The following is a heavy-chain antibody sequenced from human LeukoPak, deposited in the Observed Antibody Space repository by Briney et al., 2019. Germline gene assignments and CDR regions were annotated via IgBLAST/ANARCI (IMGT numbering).Heavy chain of an antibody. CDR3: ARDIVVVPAARARGPGMDV. V-gene: IGHV1-18*01. CDR1: GYTFTSYG. Sequence: ASVKVSCKASGYTFTSYGISWVRQAPGQGLEWMGWISAYNGNTNYAQKLQGRVTMTTDTSTSTAYMELRSLRSDDTAVYHCARDIVVVPAARARGPGMDVWGQGTTVTVSS. D-gene: IGHD2-2*01. J-gene: IGHJ6*02. CDR2: ISAYNGNT.